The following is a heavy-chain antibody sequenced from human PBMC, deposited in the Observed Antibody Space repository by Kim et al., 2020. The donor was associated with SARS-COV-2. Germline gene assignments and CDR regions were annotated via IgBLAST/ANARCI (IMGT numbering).Heavy chain of an antibody. J-gene: IGHJ6*02. CDR2: ISAYNGNT. D-gene: IGHD2-2*01. Sequence: ASVKVSCKASGYTFTSYGISWVRQAPGQGLEWMGWISAYNGNTNYAQKLQGRVTMTTDTSTSTAYMELRSLRSDDTAVYYCARDLRGTWYQLPYYYYYGMDVWGQGTTVTVSS. CDR1: GYTFTSYG. V-gene: IGHV1-18*04. CDR3: ARDLRGTWYQLPYYYYYGMDV.